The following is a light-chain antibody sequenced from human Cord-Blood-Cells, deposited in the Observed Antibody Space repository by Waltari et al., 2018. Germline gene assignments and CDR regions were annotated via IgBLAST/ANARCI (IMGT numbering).Light chain of an antibody. CDR2: WAS. V-gene: IGKV4-1*01. CDR1: QSVLYSSNNKNY. Sequence: DIVMTKYPDSLAVSLGERATINCKSSQSVLYSSNNKNYLAWYQQKPGQHPKLLIYWASTRESGVPDRFSGSGSGTDFTLTISSLQAEDVAVYYCQQYYSTPFTFGPGTKVDIK. J-gene: IGKJ3*01. CDR3: QQYYSTPFT.